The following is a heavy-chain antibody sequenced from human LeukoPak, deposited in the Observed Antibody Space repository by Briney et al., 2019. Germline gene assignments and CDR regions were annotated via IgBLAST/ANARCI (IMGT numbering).Heavy chain of an antibody. CDR3: AKDDSSGYYSDAFDI. CDR2: ISGSGGST. Sequence: PGGSLRLSCAASGFTFSSYAMSWVRQAPGKGLEWVSAISGSGGSTYYADSVKGRFTTSRDNSKNTLYLQMNSLRAEDTAVYYCAKDDSSGYYSDAFDIWGQGTMVTVSS. V-gene: IGHV3-23*01. CDR1: GFTFSSYA. D-gene: IGHD3-22*01. J-gene: IGHJ3*02.